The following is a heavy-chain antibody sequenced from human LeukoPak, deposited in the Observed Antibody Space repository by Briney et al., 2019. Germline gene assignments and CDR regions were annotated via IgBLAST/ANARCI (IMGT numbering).Heavy chain of an antibody. CDR2: IYYDRSKK. V-gene: IGHV3-33*03. J-gene: IGHJ4*02. CDR1: GFTFRNYG. D-gene: IGHD3-10*01. CDR3: TSGRKSSGTFSYYFDY. Sequence: GGSLRLSCVASGFTFRNYGMHWVRRAPGKGLEWLAIIYYDRSKKNYADSVKGRFSISRDNSKNTLYLQMNSLRVEDTAMYYCTSGRKSSGTFSYYFDYWGQGTLVTVSS.